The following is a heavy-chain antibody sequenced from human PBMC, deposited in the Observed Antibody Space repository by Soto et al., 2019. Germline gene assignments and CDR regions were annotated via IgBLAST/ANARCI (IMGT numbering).Heavy chain of an antibody. J-gene: IGHJ4*02. CDR3: ARFLLPVCSSTRCYAAEFDY. V-gene: IGHV4-31*03. CDR1: GGSISSGGYY. D-gene: IGHD2-2*01. CDR2: IYYSGST. Sequence: SETLSLTCTVSGGSISSGGYYWSWIRQHPGKGLEWIGYIYYSGSTYYNPSLKSRVTISVDTSKNQFSLKLSSVTAADTAVYYCARFLLPVCSSTRCYAAEFDYWGQGTLVTVSS.